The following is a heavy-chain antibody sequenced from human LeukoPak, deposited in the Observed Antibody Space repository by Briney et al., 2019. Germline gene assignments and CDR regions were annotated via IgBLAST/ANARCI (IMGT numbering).Heavy chain of an antibody. D-gene: IGHD6-25*01. J-gene: IGHJ5*02. Sequence: GGSLRLSCAASGFTVSSNYMSWVRQALGKGLEWVSVIYSGGSTYYADSVKGRFTISRDNSKNTLYLQMNSLRAEDTAVYYCARESSGWFDPWGQGTLVTVSS. CDR3: ARESSGWFDP. CDR1: GFTVSSNY. CDR2: IYSGGST. V-gene: IGHV3-53*01.